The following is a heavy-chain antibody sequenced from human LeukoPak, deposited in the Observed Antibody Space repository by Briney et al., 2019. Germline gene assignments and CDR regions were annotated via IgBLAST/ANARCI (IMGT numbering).Heavy chain of an antibody. D-gene: IGHD6-6*01. CDR3: AGTSGYCYYYMDV. J-gene: IGHJ6*03. V-gene: IGHV1-2*02. CDR2: INPNSGGT. Sequence: GASVKVSCKASGYTFTGYYMHWVRQAPGQGLEWMGWINPNSGGTNYAQKFQGRVTMTRDTSISTAYMELSRLRSDDTAVYYCAGTSGYCYYYMDVWGKGTTVTVSS. CDR1: GYTFTGYY.